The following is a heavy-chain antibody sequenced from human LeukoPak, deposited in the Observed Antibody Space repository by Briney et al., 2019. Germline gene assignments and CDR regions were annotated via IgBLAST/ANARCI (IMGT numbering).Heavy chain of an antibody. J-gene: IGHJ6*02. CDR3: ATSYGFREGYYQHGMDV. CDR1: GGALSSYY. D-gene: IGHD3-10*01. CDR2: IYSSGNT. V-gene: IGHV4-4*07. Sequence: PSETLSLTCIVSGGALSSYYWTWVRHPAGRGLEWIGRIYSSGNTKYNTSPKSRVTLSLDTSKNQFSLKLTSVTAADTDMYYCATSYGFREGYYQHGMDVWGQGTTVTVS.